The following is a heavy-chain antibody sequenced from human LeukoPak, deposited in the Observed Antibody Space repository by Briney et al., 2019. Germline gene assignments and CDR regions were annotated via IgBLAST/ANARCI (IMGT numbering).Heavy chain of an antibody. D-gene: IGHD6-19*01. Sequence: GGSLRLSCAASGFTFSSXXXXXXRQAPGKGLXXXXXXXSSGSTIYYADSVKGRFPISRDNAKNSLYLQMNSLRAEDTAVYYCAKPISGGLAVTADWFHPWGQGTLVVASS. CDR3: AKPISGGLAVTADWFHP. CDR1: GFTFSSXX. CDR2: XXSSGSTI. V-gene: IGHV3-48*03. J-gene: IGHJ5*01.